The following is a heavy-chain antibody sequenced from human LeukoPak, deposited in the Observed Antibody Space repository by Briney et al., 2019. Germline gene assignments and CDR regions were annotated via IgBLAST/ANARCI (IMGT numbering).Heavy chain of an antibody. CDR3: ARAKDCSSITCPFDI. D-gene: IGHD2-2*01. V-gene: IGHV3-11*01. J-gene: IGHJ3*02. Sequence: PGGSLRLSCAASGFTFSDYYMSWIRQAPGKGLEWVSYISSSGSTIYYADSVKGRFTISRDNAKNSLYLQMNSLRAEDTALYYCARAKDCSSITCPFDIWGQGTMVTVSS. CDR1: GFTFSDYY. CDR2: ISSSGSTI.